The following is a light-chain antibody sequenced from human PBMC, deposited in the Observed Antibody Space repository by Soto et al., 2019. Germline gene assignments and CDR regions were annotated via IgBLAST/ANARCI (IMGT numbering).Light chain of an antibody. V-gene: IGKV3-11*01. J-gene: IGKJ5*01. CDR3: QQRSDSIT. CDR1: HSVTTH. CDR2: DAS. Sequence: EIVLTQSPDTLSLSQGEISTLXXWASHSVTTHLAWFQQRPGQTPWXLIYDASTRAPGIPARFSGRGSGADFTLTISSLEPEDFAVYYCQQRSDSITFGQGTRLEIK.